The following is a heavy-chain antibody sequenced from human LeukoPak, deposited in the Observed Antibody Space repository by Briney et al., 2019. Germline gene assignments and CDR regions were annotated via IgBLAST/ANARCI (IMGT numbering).Heavy chain of an antibody. CDR1: GHTFTHYG. CDR3: ARTSYDTPWFDP. V-gene: IGHV1-8*01. Sequence: GASVKVSCKDSGHTFTHYGFNWVRQATGQGLEWMGWMNPNTANTAYAQNFQGRVILTMNTSISTAYMELRGLTSDDPAVYFCARTSYDTPWFDPWGQGTLVTVSS. J-gene: IGHJ5*02. CDR2: MNPNTANT. D-gene: IGHD3-16*01.